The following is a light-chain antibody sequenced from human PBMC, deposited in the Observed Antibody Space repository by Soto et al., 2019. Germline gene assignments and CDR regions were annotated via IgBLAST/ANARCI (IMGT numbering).Light chain of an antibody. CDR2: QVN. V-gene: IGLV2-8*01. CDR3: SSFAGSYSPYV. Sequence: QSVLTQPPSASGSPGQSVTISCTGTSSDIGVYDFVSWYQQHPGKAPKVIIYQVNKRPSGVPDRFSGSKSGNTASLTVSGLRPEDEAEYFCSSFAGSYSPYVFGTGTKLTVL. CDR1: SSDIGVYDF. J-gene: IGLJ1*01.